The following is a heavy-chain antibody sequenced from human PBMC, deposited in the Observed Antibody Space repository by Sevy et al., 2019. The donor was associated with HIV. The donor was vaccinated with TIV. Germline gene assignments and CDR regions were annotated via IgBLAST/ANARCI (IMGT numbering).Heavy chain of an antibody. CDR3: ASHYYDSTGYYYPLDY. CDR1: GFTFSTYA. J-gene: IGHJ4*02. CDR2: ISYDGNNK. V-gene: IGHV3-30*04. D-gene: IGHD3-22*01. Sequence: GGSLRLSCTASGFTFSTYAMYWVRQAPGKGLEWVAVISYDGNNKDYEDSVKGGFTVSRDNSKNTLYLQMNSLRAEDTAVYYCASHYYDSTGYYYPLDYWGQGTLVTVSS.